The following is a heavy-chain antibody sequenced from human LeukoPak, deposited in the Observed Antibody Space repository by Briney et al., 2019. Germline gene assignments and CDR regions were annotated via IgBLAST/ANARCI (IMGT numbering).Heavy chain of an antibody. D-gene: IGHD2-21*01. CDR3: ARAIYPNFYYYYMDV. CDR1: GFTFSRYW. CDR2: IKQDGSEK. Sequence: GGSLRLSCAACGFTFSRYWMNWVRQAPGKGLEWVANIKQDGSEKSYVGSVKGRFTISRDNAKNSLYLQMNSLRAEDTAVYYCARAIYPNFYYYYMDVWGKGTTVTVSS. V-gene: IGHV3-7*01. J-gene: IGHJ6*03.